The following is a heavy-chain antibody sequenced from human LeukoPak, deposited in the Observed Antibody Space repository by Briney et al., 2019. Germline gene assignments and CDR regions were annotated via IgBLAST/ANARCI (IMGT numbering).Heavy chain of an antibody. J-gene: IGHJ4*02. V-gene: IGHV3-21*01. D-gene: IGHD5-12*01. CDR3: ARGTTGGYSPSH. CDR1: GFTFSTYS. Sequence: KSGGSLRLSCAASGFTFSTYSMNWVRQAPEKGLEWVSSISGSSSYTFYADSVRGRFTISRDNAKNSLYLQMNSLRAEDTAVYYCARGTTGGYSPSHWGQGTLVTVSS. CDR2: ISGSSSYT.